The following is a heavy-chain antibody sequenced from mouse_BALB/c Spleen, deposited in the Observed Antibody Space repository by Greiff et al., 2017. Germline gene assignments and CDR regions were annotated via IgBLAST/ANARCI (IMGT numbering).Heavy chain of an antibody. CDR3: ARGGNYWYVEV. CDR2: ILPGSGST. J-gene: IGHJ1*01. V-gene: IGHV1-9*01. Sequence: QVQLQQSGAELMKPGASVKIPCKATGYTFSSYWIEWVKQRPGHGLEWIGEILPGSGSTNYNEKFKGKATFTADTSSNTAYMQLSSLTSEDSAVYDCARGGNYWYVEVWGAGTTVTVAS. D-gene: IGHD1-1*02. CDR1: GYTFSSYW.